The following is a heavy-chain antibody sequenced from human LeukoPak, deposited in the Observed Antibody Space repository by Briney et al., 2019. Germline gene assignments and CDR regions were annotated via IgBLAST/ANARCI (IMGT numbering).Heavy chain of an antibody. CDR1: GFTFSSYA. D-gene: IGHD3-3*01. V-gene: IGHV3-23*01. CDR2: ISGSGGST. CDR3: ANQYYDFWSGYFVRGYFDY. J-gene: IGHJ4*02. Sequence: PPGGSLSLSCAASGFTFSSYAMSWVRPAPGKGLEWVSAISGSGGSTYYADSVKGRFTISRDNSKNTLYLQMNSLRAEDTAVYYCANQYYDFWSGYFVRGYFDYWGQGTLVTVSS.